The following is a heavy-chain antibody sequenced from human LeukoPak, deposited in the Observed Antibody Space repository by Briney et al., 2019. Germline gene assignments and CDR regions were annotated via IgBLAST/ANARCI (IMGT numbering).Heavy chain of an antibody. Sequence: SETLSLTCTVSGGSISSYYWSWIRQPPGKGLEWIGYIYYSGSTNYNPSLKSRVTISVDTSKNQFSLKLSSVTAADTAVYYCARWHYDILTGYYNVPYYYYMDVWGKGTTVTVSS. CDR1: GGSISSYY. CDR3: ARWHYDILTGYYNVPYYYYMDV. CDR2: IYYSGST. D-gene: IGHD3-9*01. J-gene: IGHJ6*03. V-gene: IGHV4-59*01.